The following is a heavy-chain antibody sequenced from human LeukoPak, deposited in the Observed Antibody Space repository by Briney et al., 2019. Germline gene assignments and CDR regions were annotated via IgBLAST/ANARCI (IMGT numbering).Heavy chain of an antibody. J-gene: IGHJ4*02. CDR3: PRGGGSTEY. CDR2: FYDSGGT. CDR1: GGSISSNY. Sequence: SETLSLTCTVSGGSISSNYGSWIRQPPGKGLEWSGYFYDSGGTNYNPSLKSRVTTSVDTSNNQFSLKLDSVTAADTDIYYCPRGGGSTEYWGQGILVTVSS. D-gene: IGHD4-17*01. V-gene: IGHV4-59*01.